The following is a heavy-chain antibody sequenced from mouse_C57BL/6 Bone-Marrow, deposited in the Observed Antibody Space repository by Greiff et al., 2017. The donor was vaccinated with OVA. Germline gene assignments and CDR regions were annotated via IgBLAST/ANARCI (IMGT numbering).Heavy chain of an antibody. J-gene: IGHJ3*01. CDR1: GYTFTSYW. CDR3: ARMSSSGYSCAY. V-gene: IGHV1-50*01. Sequence: QVQLQQPGAELVKPGASVKLSCKASGYTFTSYWMQWVKQRPGQGLEWIGEIDPSDSYTNYNQKFKGKATLTVDTSSSTAYMQLSSLTSEDSAVYYCARMSSSGYSCAYWGQGTLVTVSA. CDR2: IDPSDSYT. D-gene: IGHD3-2*02.